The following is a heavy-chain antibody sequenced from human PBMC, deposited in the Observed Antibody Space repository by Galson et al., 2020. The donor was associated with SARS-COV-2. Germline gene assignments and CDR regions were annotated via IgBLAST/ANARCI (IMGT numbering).Heavy chain of an antibody. J-gene: IGHJ6*03. V-gene: IGHV4-34*01. CDR2: INHSGGT. CDR3: AILRGGKGSYYYYYYMDV. D-gene: IGHD2-15*01. CDR1: GGSFSGYY. Sequence: SETLSLTCAVYGGSFSGYYWSWIRQPPGKGLEWIGEINHSGGTNYNPSLKSRVTISVDTSKNQFSLKLSSVTAADTAVYYCAILRGGKGSYYYYYYMDVWGKGTTVTVSS.